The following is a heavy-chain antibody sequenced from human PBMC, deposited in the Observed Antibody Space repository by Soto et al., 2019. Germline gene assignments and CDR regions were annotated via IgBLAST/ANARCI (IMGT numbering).Heavy chain of an antibody. CDR1: GGSISIYY. V-gene: IGHV4-4*07. J-gene: IGHJ2*01. D-gene: IGHD3-3*01. CDR3: ARDGDYDFWSGSPKDRNWYFDL. CDR2: IYTSGGT. Sequence: SETLSLTCTVSGGSISIYYWSWLRHPAGKGLEWIGRIYTSGGTNYNPSLKSRVTMSVDTSKNQFSLKLSSVTAADTAVYYCARDGDYDFWSGSPKDRNWYFDLWGRGTLVTV.